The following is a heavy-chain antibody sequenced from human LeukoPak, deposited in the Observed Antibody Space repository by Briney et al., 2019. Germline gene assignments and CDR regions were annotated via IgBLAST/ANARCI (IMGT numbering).Heavy chain of an antibody. Sequence: PGGSLRLSCAASGLTFSSYGMHWVRQAPGKGLEWVAVMRYDGSEKYYADSVKGRFTISRDNSKNTLYLQMDGLRAEDTAMYYCARYDYGDYEDYFYYMHVWGKGTAVSVS. D-gene: IGHD4-17*01. CDR1: GLTFSSYG. J-gene: IGHJ6*03. CDR3: ARYDYGDYEDYFYYMHV. CDR2: MRYDGSEK. V-gene: IGHV3-33*01.